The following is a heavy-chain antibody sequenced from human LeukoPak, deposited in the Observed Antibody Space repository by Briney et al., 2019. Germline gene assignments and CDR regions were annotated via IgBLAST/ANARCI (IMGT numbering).Heavy chain of an antibody. CDR1: GYTFTSYD. D-gene: IGHD3-10*01. CDR2: IIPIFGTA. Sequence: SVKVSCKASGYTFTSYDINWVRQAPGQGLEWMGGIIPIFGTANYAQKFQGRVTITADESTSTAYMELSSLRSEDTAVYYCARLARRGSGTYQYYYYGMDVWGQGTTVTVSS. J-gene: IGHJ6*02. CDR3: ARLARRGSGTYQYYYYGMDV. V-gene: IGHV1-69*13.